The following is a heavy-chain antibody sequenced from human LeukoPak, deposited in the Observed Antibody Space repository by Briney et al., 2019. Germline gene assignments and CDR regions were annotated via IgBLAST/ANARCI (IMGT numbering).Heavy chain of an antibody. J-gene: IGHJ4*02. CDR3: AREVRAMVRISTFDY. Sequence: PSETLSLTCTVSGYSISSGYYWSWIRQPPGKGLEWIGYIYYSGSTNYNPSLKSRVTISVDTSKNQFSLKLSSVTAADTAVYYCAREVRAMVRISTFDYWGQGTLVTVSS. V-gene: IGHV4-61*01. CDR2: IYYSGST. D-gene: IGHD3-10*01. CDR1: GYSISSGYY.